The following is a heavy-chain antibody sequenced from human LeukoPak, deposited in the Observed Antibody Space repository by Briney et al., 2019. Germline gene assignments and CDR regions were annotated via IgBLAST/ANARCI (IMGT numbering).Heavy chain of an antibody. Sequence: SETLSLTCTVSGGAISSGGHYWSWIRQHPGKGLGWIGYIYYSGSTYYNPSLKSRLTISVDTSKNQFSLNLSSVTAADTAVYYCARADSSGYYYDYWGQGTLVTVSS. CDR1: GGAISSGGHY. V-gene: IGHV4-31*03. J-gene: IGHJ4*02. D-gene: IGHD3-22*01. CDR2: IYYSGST. CDR3: ARADSSGYYYDY.